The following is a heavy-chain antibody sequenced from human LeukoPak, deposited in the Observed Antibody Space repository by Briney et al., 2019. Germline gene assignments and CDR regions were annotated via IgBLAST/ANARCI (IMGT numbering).Heavy chain of an antibody. Sequence: GGSLRLSCAASGFTFSSYGMHWVRQAPGKGLEWVSSISSSSSYIYYADSVKGRFTISRDNAKNSLYLQMNSLRAEDTAVYYCARELRGYSSPYYFDYWGQGTLVTVSS. CDR2: ISSSSSYI. D-gene: IGHD6-19*01. V-gene: IGHV3-21*01. J-gene: IGHJ4*02. CDR3: ARELRGYSSPYYFDY. CDR1: GFTFSSYG.